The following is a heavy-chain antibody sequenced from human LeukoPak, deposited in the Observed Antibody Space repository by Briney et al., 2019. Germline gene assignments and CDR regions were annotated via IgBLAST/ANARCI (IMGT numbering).Heavy chain of an antibody. CDR2: IHYSGST. D-gene: IGHD6-19*01. Sequence: PSGTLSLTCTVSGGSVISYYWSWIRQPAGKGLEWIGYIHYSGSTDYNPSLKSRVTISVDTSKNKFSLKMNSVTAADTAIYYCARVQWLPLDVFNFWGQGTMVTVSS. J-gene: IGHJ3*01. V-gene: IGHV4-59*02. CDR1: GGSVISYY. CDR3: ARVQWLPLDVFNF.